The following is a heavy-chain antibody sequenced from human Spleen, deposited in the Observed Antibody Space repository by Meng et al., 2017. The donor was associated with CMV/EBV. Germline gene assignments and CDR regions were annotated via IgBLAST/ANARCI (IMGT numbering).Heavy chain of an antibody. D-gene: IGHD4-11*01. CDR3: AKDLQSGPDY. V-gene: IGHV3-30*02. J-gene: IGHJ4*02. Sequence: GESLKISCAASGFIFSRNGIHWVRQAPGKGLEWVAFIRYDGSSTYYADSVRGRFTISRDNSKNTLYLQMNSLRPEDTAVYYCAKDLQSGPDYWGQGTLVTISS. CDR2: IRYDGSST. CDR1: GFIFSRNG.